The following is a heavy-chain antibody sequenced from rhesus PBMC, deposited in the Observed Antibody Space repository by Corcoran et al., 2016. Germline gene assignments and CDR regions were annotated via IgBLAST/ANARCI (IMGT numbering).Heavy chain of an antibody. Sequence: EVQLVESGGGLVQPGGSLRLSCAASGFTFSSYGMHWVRQAPGKGLEWVAVISYDGSKKYYADYEKDRFTISRDNCKNMLYLQMNNLKVEDTAVYYCARDGGDGSWDYWGQGVLVTVSS. CDR1: GFTFSSYG. V-gene: IGHV3-54*02. D-gene: IGHD6-25*01. CDR2: ISYDGSKK. J-gene: IGHJ4*01. CDR3: ARDGGDGSWDY.